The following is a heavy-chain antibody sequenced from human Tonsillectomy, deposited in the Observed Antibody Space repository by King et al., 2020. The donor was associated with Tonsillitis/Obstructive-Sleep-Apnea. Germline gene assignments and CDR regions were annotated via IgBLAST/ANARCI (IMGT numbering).Heavy chain of an antibody. V-gene: IGHV3-23*04. CDR1: GFTFSNYA. Sequence: DVQLVESGGGLVQPGGSLRLSCAASGFTFSNYAMSWVRQAPGKGLEWVSGISASGSTTYYADSVKGRFTISRDNSKNTLYLQMNSLRAEDTAAYYCAKDGCITSSGVAGDTFDFWGQGTMVTVSS. CDR2: ISASGSTT. CDR3: AKDGCITSSGVAGDTFDF. D-gene: IGHD3-3*01. J-gene: IGHJ3*01.